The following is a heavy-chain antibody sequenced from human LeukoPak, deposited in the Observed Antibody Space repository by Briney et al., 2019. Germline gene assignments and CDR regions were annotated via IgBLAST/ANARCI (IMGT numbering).Heavy chain of an antibody. CDR1: GGTFSSYA. V-gene: IGHV1-69*05. D-gene: IGHD4-17*01. CDR3: ARGGDYGDYPDY. CDR2: IIPIFGTA. Sequence: RASVKVSCKASGGTFSSYAISWVRQAPGQGLEWMGRIIPIFGTANYVQKFQGRVTITTEESTSTAYMELSSLRSEDTAVYYCARGGDYGDYPDYWGQGTLVTVSS. J-gene: IGHJ4*02.